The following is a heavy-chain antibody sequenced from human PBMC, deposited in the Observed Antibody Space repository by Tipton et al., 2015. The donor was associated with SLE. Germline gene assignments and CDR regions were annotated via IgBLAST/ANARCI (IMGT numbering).Heavy chain of an antibody. D-gene: IGHD3-22*01. V-gene: IGHV4-31*03. J-gene: IGHJ2*01. Sequence: TLSLTCTVSGGFISSGHYYWSWIRQHPGKGLEWIGYIYSSGSTYYNPSLKSRINISVDTSKNQFSLQLSSVTAADTAVYYCARVEGSGYRYWYFDLWGRGTLVTVSS. CDR1: GGFISSGHYY. CDR2: IYSSGST. CDR3: ARVEGSGYRYWYFDL.